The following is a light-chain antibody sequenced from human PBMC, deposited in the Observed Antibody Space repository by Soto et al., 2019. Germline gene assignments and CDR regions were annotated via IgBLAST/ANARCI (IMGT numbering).Light chain of an antibody. V-gene: IGKV1-5*03. CDR1: ENINTW. CDR3: QQYKSYWT. CDR2: KAS. Sequence: DIQMTQSPSTLSASVGDRVTITCRASENINTWLAWYQQQPGKAPKLLIYKASILQSGAPPRFSGTGSGTEFTLTISSLQPDDFAIYYCQQYKSYWTFGQGTKVDIK. J-gene: IGKJ1*01.